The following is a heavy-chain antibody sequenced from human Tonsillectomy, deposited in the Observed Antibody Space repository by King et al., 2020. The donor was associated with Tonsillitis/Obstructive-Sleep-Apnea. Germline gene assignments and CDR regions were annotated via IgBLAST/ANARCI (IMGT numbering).Heavy chain of an antibody. Sequence: EMQLVQSGAEVKKPGESLKISCKGSGYTFTTYWIGWVRQMPGKGLEWMGIIYPGDSDTRYTPSFQGQVTISADKSLSTIYLQWSPLKASDTAMYYCARRSNYFGSSSDFDYWGQGTLVTVSS. CDR3: ARRSNYFGSSSDFDY. CDR2: IYPGDSDT. CDR1: GYTFTTYW. V-gene: IGHV5-51*01. D-gene: IGHD3-22*01. J-gene: IGHJ4*02.